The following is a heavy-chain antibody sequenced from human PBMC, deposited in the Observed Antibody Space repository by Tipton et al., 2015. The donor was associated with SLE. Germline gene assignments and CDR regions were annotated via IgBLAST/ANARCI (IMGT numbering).Heavy chain of an antibody. CDR2: KFHTGAS. J-gene: IGHJ4*02. CDR1: GGSMSSGSHC. CDR3: ARASVHGGYAEHYFDS. V-gene: IGHV4-39*01. D-gene: IGHD5-12*01. Sequence: GLVKPSETLSLTCSVSGGSMSSGSHCWGWIRQPPGKGLEWIGNKFHTGASKYNSSLESRVTISVDTSNSQFSLKVTSVTAADTAVYYCARASVHGGYAEHYFDSWGQGILVTVSS.